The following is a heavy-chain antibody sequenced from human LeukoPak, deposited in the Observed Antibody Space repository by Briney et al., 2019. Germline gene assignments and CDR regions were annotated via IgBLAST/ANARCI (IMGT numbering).Heavy chain of an antibody. CDR3: AGHRGAYGGLRDYYFDY. Sequence: SETLSLTCTLSGGSLSSFSYYCGWIRQPPGKVLEWIGTIYYSGSTYYNQSLKSRVTISVDTSKNHFSLKLSSVTAADTAVYYCAGHRGAYGGLRDYYFDYWGQGTLVTVSS. CDR1: GGSLSSFSYY. V-gene: IGHV4-39*01. D-gene: IGHD4-23*01. CDR2: IYYSGST. J-gene: IGHJ4*02.